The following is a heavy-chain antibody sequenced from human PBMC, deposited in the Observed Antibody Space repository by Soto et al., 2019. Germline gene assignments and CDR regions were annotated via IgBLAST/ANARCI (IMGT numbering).Heavy chain of an antibody. D-gene: IGHD3-3*01. J-gene: IGHJ6*03. CDR1: GFNISSNF. Sequence: EVQLEESGGGLVQPGGSLRLSCTASGFNISSNFISWVRQAPGKGLEWGSVVYSGGTTFHADSVKGRFTISRHNIDNTLNLQMNSLRPEDTAVYYCARSLRSLEWSQGGYYYYYMDVWGKGTTVTVSS. V-gene: IGHV3-53*04. CDR3: ARSLRSLEWSQGGYYYYYMDV. CDR2: VYSGGTT.